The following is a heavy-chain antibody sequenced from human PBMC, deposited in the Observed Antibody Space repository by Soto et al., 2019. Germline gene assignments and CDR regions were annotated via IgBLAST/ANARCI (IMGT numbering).Heavy chain of an antibody. CDR1: GFTFSSYG. CDR2: ISYDGINK. CDR3: AKVLLPGYCSGGTCYSFDY. V-gene: IGHV3-30*18. Sequence: QVHLVEFGGGMVQPGRSLRLSCAASGFTFSSYGMHWVRQAPGKGLEWVAVISYDGINKYYADSVKGRFTISRDNSKNTLDLHMNSLGAEDTGFYYCAKVLLPGYCSGGTCYSFDYWGQGTLVTVSS. J-gene: IGHJ4*02. D-gene: IGHD2-15*01.